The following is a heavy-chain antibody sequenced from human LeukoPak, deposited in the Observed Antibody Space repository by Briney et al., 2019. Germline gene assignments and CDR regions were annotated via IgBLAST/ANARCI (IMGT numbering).Heavy chain of an antibody. V-gene: IGHV4-59*01. D-gene: IGHD6-19*01. CDR1: GGSISSYY. J-gene: IGHJ4*02. CDR3: ARVGQYSSGWYSFDY. Sequence: SETLSLTCTVSGGSISSYYWSWIRQPPGKGLEWIGYIYYSGSTNYNPSLKSRVTISVDTSKNQFSLKLSSVTAADTAVYYCARVGQYSSGWYSFDYWGQGTLVTVSS. CDR2: IYYSGST.